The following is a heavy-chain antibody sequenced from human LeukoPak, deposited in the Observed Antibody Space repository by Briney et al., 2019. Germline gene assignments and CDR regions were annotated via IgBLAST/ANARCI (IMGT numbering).Heavy chain of an antibody. Sequence: ASVKVSCKASGYTFTGYYMHWVRQAPGQGLEWTGRINPNSGGTNYAQKFQGRVTMTRDTSISTAYMELSRLRSDDTAVYYCARGPNPSFIAVAGPFDYWGQGTLVTVSS. V-gene: IGHV1-2*06. CDR1: GYTFTGYY. J-gene: IGHJ4*02. D-gene: IGHD6-19*01. CDR2: INPNSGGT. CDR3: ARGPNPSFIAVAGPFDY.